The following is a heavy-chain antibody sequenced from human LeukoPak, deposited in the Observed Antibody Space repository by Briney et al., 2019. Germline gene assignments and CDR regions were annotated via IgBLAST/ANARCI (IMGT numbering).Heavy chain of an antibody. J-gene: IGHJ5*02. CDR3: ARTGRHDILTGYNGWFDP. V-gene: IGHV1-18*01. CDR2: ISAYNGNT. CDR1: RYTFTSYG. D-gene: IGHD3-9*01. Sequence: ASVKVSCKASRYTFTSYGISWVRQAPGQGLEWMGWISAYNGNTNYAQKLQGRVTMTTDTSTSTAYMELRSLRSDDTAVYYCARTGRHDILTGYNGWFDPWGQGTLVTVSS.